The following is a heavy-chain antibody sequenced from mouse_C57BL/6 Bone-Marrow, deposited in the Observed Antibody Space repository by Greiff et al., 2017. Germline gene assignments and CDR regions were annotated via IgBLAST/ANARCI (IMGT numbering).Heavy chain of an antibody. D-gene: IGHD2-3*01. J-gene: IGHJ1*03. V-gene: IGHV1-15*01. CDR3: TRSGDGYPWYFGV. CDR1: GYTFTDYE. CDR2: IDPETGGT. Sequence: QVQLQQSGAELVRPGASVTLSCKASGYTFTDYEMHWVKQTPVHGLEWIGAIDPETGGTAYNQKFKGQAILTADKSSSTAYMELRSLTSEDSAVYYCTRSGDGYPWYFGVWGTRTTVTVSS.